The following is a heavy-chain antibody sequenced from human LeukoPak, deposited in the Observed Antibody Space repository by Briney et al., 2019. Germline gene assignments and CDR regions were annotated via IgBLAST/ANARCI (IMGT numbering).Heavy chain of an antibody. J-gene: IGHJ4*02. CDR1: GFTFSSYA. CDR2: ISYDGSNK. V-gene: IGHV3-30-3*01. CDR3: ARGDDSSGYYVY. Sequence: PGRSLRLSCAASGFTFSSYAMHWGRQAPGKGLEWVAVISYDGSNKYYADSVKGRFTISRDNSKNTLYLQMNSLRAEDTAVYYCARGDDSSGYYVYWGQGTLVTVSS. D-gene: IGHD3-22*01.